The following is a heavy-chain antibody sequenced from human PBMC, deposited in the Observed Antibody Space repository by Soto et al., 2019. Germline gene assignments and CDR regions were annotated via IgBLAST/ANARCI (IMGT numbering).Heavy chain of an antibody. CDR1: GGSISSGGYY. J-gene: IGHJ6*03. V-gene: IGHV4-31*03. CDR3: ARDYGDEGYMDV. CDR2: IYYSGST. Sequence: SETLSLTCTVSGGSISSGGYYWSWIRQHPGKGLEWIGYIYYSGSTYYNPSLKSRVTISVDTSKNQFSLKLSSVTAADTAVYYCARDYGDEGYMDVWGKGTTVTVSS. D-gene: IGHD4-17*01.